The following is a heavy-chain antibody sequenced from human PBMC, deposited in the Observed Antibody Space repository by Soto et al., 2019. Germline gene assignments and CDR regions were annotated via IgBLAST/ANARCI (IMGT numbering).Heavy chain of an antibody. J-gene: IGHJ4*02. CDR3: ARHGSN. V-gene: IGHV4-39*01. CDR1: GVSISNSSYY. CDR2: IYYSGIT. Sequence: SETLSLTCTVSGVSISNSSYYWGWIRRPPGKGLEWIGTIYYSGITYYNPSLKSRVTISVDTSKNQFSLKLTSVAAADTAVYYCARHGSNWGQGTLVTVPQ.